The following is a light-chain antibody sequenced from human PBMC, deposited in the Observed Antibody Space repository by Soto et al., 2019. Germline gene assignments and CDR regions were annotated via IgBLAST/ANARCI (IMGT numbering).Light chain of an antibody. V-gene: IGKV4-1*01. CDR1: QSVLYSSNNKNY. CDR3: QQYYSTPWT. CDR2: WAS. Sequence: DIVMTQSPDSLAVSLGERATINCKSSQSVLYSSNNKNYLAWYQQKPGQPPKLLIYWASTRESGVTDRFSGSGSGTDFTLTISSLQAEDVAAYYCQQYYSTPWTFGQGTKVEIK. J-gene: IGKJ1*01.